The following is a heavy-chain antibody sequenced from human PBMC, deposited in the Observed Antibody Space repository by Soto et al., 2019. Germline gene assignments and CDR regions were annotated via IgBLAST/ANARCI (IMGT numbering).Heavy chain of an antibody. CDR2: ISYDGSTI. J-gene: IGHJ4*02. Sequence: QVQLVESGGGVVQPGRSLRLSCAASGFSFSSYGMHWVRQAPGKGLEWVAIISYDGSTIYYEDSVKGRFTISRDNSKNTLYRQMNRVRAEDTAVYYCARGCLGGGNCCYIDHWGQGTLVTVSS. CDR1: GFSFSSYG. CDR3: ARGCLGGGNCCYIDH. V-gene: IGHV3-33*05. D-gene: IGHD2-15*01.